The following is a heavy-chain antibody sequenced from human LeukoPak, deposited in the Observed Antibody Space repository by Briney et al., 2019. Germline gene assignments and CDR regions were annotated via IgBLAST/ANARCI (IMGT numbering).Heavy chain of an antibody. Sequence: GGSLRLSCAASGFTFSDYYMSWIRQAPGKGLEWVSYISSSGSTIYYADSVKGRFTISRDNAKHSLYLQMNSLRAEDTAVYYCARVDGAPIPSYYYYGMAVWGQGTTVTVSS. J-gene: IGHJ6*02. D-gene: IGHD1-26*01. V-gene: IGHV3-11*01. CDR3: ARVDGAPIPSYYYYGMAV. CDR1: GFTFSDYY. CDR2: ISSSGSTI.